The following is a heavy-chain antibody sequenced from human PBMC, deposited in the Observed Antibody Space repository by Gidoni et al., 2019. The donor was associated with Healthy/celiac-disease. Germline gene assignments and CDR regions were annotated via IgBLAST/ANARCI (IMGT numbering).Heavy chain of an antibody. CDR2: IYYSGST. J-gene: IGHJ6*02. CDR1: GGSISSGDYY. CDR3: ARDARPAGYYYYGMDV. Sequence: QVQLQESGPGLVKPSQTLSLTCTVSGGSISSGDYYWSWIRQPPGKGLEWIGYIYYSGSTYYNPSLKSRVTISVDTSKNQFSLKLSSVTAADTAVYYCARDARPAGYYYYGMDVWGQGTTVTVSS. V-gene: IGHV4-30-4*01.